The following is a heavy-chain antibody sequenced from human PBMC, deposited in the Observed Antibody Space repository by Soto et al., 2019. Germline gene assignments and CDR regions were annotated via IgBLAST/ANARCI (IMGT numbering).Heavy chain of an antibody. V-gene: IGHV3-48*02. Sequence: GGSLRLSCAASGFTFSSYSMNWVRQAPGKGLEWVSYISSSSSTIYYADSVKGRFTISRDNAKNSLYLQMNSLRDEDTAVYYCAREMAPSGYSSSWSDAVYYYYYGMDVWGQGTTVTVSS. CDR2: ISSSSSTI. CDR3: AREMAPSGYSSSWSDAVYYYYYGMDV. CDR1: GFTFSSYS. D-gene: IGHD6-13*01. J-gene: IGHJ6*02.